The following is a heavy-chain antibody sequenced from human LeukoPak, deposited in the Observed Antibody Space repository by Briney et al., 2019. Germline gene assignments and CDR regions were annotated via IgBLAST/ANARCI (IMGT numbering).Heavy chain of an antibody. CDR1: GYTFTSYX. CDR2: INAGNGNT. Sequence: SGYTFTSYXMHWVRQAPGQRLEWMGWINAGNGNTKYSQKFQGRVTITRDTSASTAYMELSSLRSEDTAVYYCASQPPAVAGTHPFDYWGQGTLVTVSS. J-gene: IGHJ4*02. D-gene: IGHD6-19*01. CDR3: ASQPPAVAGTHPFDY. V-gene: IGHV1-3*01.